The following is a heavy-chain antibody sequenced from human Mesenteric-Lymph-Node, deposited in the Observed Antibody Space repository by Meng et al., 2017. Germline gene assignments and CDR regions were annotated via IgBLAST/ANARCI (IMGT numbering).Heavy chain of an antibody. V-gene: IGHV4-38-2*01. CDR3: ARNRGTYYYYYGMDV. CDR1: GTSISTDYY. CDR2: MFHSGHT. J-gene: IGHJ6*02. Sequence: SETLSLTCAVSGTSISTDYYWGWIRQPPGKGLEWIGSMFHSGHTYYNPSLDSRVTISVDTSKNQFSLKLSSVTAADTAVYYCARNRGTYYYYYGMDVWGQGTTVTVSS.